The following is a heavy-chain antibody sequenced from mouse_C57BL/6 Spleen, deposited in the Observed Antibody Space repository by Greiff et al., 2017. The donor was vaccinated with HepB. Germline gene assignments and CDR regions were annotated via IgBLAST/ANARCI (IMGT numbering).Heavy chain of an antibody. D-gene: IGHD2-4*01. Sequence: QVQLQQPGAELVRPGSSVKLSCKASGYTFTSYWMHWVKQRPIQGLEWIGNIDPSDSETHYNQKFKDKATLTVDKSSSTAYMQLSSLTSEDSAVYYWARDRGLRQGFDYWGQGTTLTVSS. V-gene: IGHV1-52*01. CDR3: ARDRGLRQGFDY. J-gene: IGHJ2*01. CDR1: GYTFTSYW. CDR2: IDPSDSET.